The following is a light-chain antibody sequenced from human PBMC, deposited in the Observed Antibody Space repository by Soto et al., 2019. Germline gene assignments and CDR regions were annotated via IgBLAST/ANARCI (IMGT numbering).Light chain of an antibody. V-gene: IGLV1-44*01. CDR2: SND. Sequence: QSALTQPPSASGTPGQRVTISCSGSTSNIGSNTVSWYQHLPGTAPKLLIYSNDQRPSGVPDRFSGSKSGTSASLAISGLQSEDEADYYCAIWDLTLSAWVFGGGTKLTVL. J-gene: IGLJ3*02. CDR3: AIWDLTLSAWV. CDR1: TSNIGSNT.